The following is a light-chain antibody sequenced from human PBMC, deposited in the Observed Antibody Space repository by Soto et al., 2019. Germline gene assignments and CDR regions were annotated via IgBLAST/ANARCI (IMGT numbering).Light chain of an antibody. J-gene: IGKJ1*01. CDR1: QSVGSN. CDR3: QQCDNWWT. Sequence: EIVMTQSPDTLSVSPGERATLSCRASQSVGSNLAWYQKKPGQAPRLLIFGASTRATGIPARFSGSGSGTEFTLTISSLQSEDFAVYYCQQCDNWWTFGQGTQVESK. V-gene: IGKV3-15*01. CDR2: GAS.